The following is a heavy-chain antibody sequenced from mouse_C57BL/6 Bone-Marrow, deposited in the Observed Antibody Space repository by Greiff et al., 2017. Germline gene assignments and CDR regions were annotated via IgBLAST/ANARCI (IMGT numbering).Heavy chain of an antibody. V-gene: IGHV1-50*01. CDR2: IDPSDSYT. CDR1: GYTFTSYW. CDR3: AEGPLYAMDY. J-gene: IGHJ4*01. D-gene: IGHD3-3*01. Sequence: QVQLQQPGAELVKPGASVKLSCKASGYTFTSYWMQWVKQRPGQGLEWIGEIDPSDSYTNYNQKLKGKATLTVDTSSSTAYMQLSSLTSEDSAVYYCAEGPLYAMDYWGQGTSVTVSS.